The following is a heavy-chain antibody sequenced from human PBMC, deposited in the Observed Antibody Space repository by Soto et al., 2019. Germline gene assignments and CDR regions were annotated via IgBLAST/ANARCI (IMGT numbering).Heavy chain of an antibody. CDR1: GFTFKTYS. Sequence: EVQLVESGGGLVQPGGSLRLSCVASGFTFKTYSMNWVRQAPGKGLEWVSYISETSIAIYYRDSVKGRFTISRDNAKNTLYLQMNSLRDDDTAVYYCATLQLGREEVFDSWGQGTLVTVSS. V-gene: IGHV3-48*02. CDR3: ATLQLGREEVFDS. D-gene: IGHD1-1*01. CDR2: ISETSIAI. J-gene: IGHJ4*02.